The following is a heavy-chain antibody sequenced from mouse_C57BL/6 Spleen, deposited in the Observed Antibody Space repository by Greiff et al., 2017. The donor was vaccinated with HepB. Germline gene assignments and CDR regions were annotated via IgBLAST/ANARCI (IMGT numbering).Heavy chain of an antibody. D-gene: IGHD3-2*02. CDR2: INPSTGGT. Sequence: EVQLQQSGPELVKPGASVKISCKASGYSFTGYYMNWVKQSPEKSLEWIGEINPSTGGTTYNQKFKAKATLTVDKSSSTAYMQLKSLTSEDSAVYYCARGTAQEFDYWGQGTTLTVSS. CDR3: ARGTAQEFDY. CDR1: GYSFTGYY. V-gene: IGHV1-42*01. J-gene: IGHJ2*01.